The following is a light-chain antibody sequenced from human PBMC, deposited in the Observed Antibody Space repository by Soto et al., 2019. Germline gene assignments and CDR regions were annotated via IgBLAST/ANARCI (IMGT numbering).Light chain of an antibody. CDR1: QSISDW. V-gene: IGKV1-5*01. Sequence: DIKMTQSPSTLSASVGDRVTITCRASQSISDWLAWYQQKPGKAPKLLIYDVSTLESGGPSRFSGSGSGTEFTLTISSLQPDDFATYYCQQYSTYSRTFGQRTKVDI. J-gene: IGKJ1*01. CDR3: QQYSTYSRT. CDR2: DVS.